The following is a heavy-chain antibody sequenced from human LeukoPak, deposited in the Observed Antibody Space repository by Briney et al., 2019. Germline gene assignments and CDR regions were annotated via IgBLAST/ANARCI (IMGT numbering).Heavy chain of an antibody. D-gene: IGHD4-17*01. Sequence: GGSLRLSCAASGFTFSDYYMSWIRQAPGKGLERVSYISSGISAIFSADALKGRFTISRDDAKNLLYLDMTSLRAEDTAVYYCARGHTAVTRHFDFWGQGTLVTVSS. CDR1: GFTFSDYY. CDR2: ISSGISAI. V-gene: IGHV3-11*04. CDR3: ARGHTAVTRHFDF. J-gene: IGHJ4*02.